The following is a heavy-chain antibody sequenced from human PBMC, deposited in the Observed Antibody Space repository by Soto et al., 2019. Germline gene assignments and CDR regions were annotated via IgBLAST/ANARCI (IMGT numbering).Heavy chain of an antibody. Sequence: PSETLSLTCTVSGYSVTSSDYYWAWIRQPPGKGLEWIGSMFYSGLTYYNPSLKSRVTLSVDTSKNQFSVRLNSVTAADTAVYYCALFSVSLSGPSGIHVWGQGTTVTVSS. CDR3: ALFSVSLSGPSGIHV. CDR2: MFYSGLT. V-gene: IGHV4-39*01. J-gene: IGHJ6*02. CDR1: GYSVTSSDYY. D-gene: IGHD1-26*01.